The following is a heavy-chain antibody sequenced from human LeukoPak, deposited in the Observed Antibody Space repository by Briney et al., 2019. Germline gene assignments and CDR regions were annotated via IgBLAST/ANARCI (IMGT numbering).Heavy chain of an antibody. J-gene: IGHJ4*02. Sequence: SETLSLTCTVSGGSVSSDNYYWSWIRQPPGKGLDWIGYIYYSGSTNYNPSLKSRVTISVDTSKNQFSLRLSSVTAADTAVYYCARDPSGYFNYWGQGTLATVSS. V-gene: IGHV4-61*01. CDR1: GGSVSSDNYY. CDR2: IYYSGST. CDR3: ARDPSGYFNY. D-gene: IGHD3-22*01.